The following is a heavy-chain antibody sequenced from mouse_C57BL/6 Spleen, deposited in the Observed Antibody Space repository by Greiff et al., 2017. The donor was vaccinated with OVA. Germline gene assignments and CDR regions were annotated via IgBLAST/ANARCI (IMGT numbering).Heavy chain of an antibody. CDR1: GYTFTSYW. CDR2: IDPSDSYT. D-gene: IGHD1-1*01. J-gene: IGHJ2*01. V-gene: IGHV1-69*01. CDR3: ARGYYGSSLVSTFDD. Sequence: QVQLQQPGAELVMPGASVKLSCKASGYTFTSYWMHWVKQRPGQGLEWIGEIDPSDSYTNYNQKFKGKSTLTVDKSSSTAYMQLSSLTSEDSAVYYCARGYYGSSLVSTFDDWGQGTTLTVSS.